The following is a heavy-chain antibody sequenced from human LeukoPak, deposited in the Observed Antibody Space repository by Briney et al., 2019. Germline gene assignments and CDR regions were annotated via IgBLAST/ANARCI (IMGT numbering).Heavy chain of an antibody. CDR3: AKDRACGQWNCQGSDY. CDR2: ISSSSDYI. Sequence: GGSLRLSCAASEFTFSSYNMNWVRQAPGKGLEWVSSISSSSDYIYYADSVKGRFTISRDNSKNTLYLQMNNLRAEDTAVYYCAKDRACGQWNCQGSDYWGQGTLVTVSS. CDR1: EFTFSSYN. D-gene: IGHD1-7*01. J-gene: IGHJ4*02. V-gene: IGHV3-21*04.